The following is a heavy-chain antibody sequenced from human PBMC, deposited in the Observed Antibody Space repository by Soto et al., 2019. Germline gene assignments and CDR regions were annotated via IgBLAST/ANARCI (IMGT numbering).Heavy chain of an antibody. CDR2: IIPIFGTA. CDR1: GGTFSSYA. V-gene: IGHV1-69*13. Sequence: VASVKVSCKASGGTFSSYAISWVRQAPGQGLEWMGGIIPIFGTANYAQKFQGRVTITADESTSTAYMEPSSLRSEDTAVYYCARDHTYYYDSSGYSYFDYWGQGTLVTVSS. J-gene: IGHJ4*02. CDR3: ARDHTYYYDSSGYSYFDY. D-gene: IGHD3-22*01.